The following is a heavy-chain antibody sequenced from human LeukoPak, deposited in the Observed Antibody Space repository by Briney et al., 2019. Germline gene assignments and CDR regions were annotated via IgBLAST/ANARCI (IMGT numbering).Heavy chain of an antibody. D-gene: IGHD7-27*01. CDR2: IYYSGST. J-gene: IGHJ6*03. V-gene: IGHV4-59*01. CDR1: GGSISSYY. CDR3: ARVSTDNNWGVTSYYMDV. Sequence: PSETLSLTCTVSGGSISSYYWSWIRQPPGKGLERIGYIYYSGSTNYNPSLKSRVTISVDTSKNQFSLKLSSVTAADTAVYYCARVSTDNNWGVTSYYMDVWGKGTTVTVSS.